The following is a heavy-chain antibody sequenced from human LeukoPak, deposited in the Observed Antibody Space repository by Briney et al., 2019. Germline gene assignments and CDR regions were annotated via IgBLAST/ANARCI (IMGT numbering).Heavy chain of an antibody. J-gene: IGHJ6*03. CDR3: ARAYEDIVVVVAATPNYYYYMDV. CDR2: IYYSGST. D-gene: IGHD2-15*01. V-gene: IGHV4-30-4*08. CDR1: GGSISSGDYY. Sequence: TSETLSLTCTVSGGSISSGDYYWSWIRQPPGKGLEWIGYIYYSGSTYCNPSLKSRVTISVDTSKNQFSLKLSSVTAADTAVYYCARAYEDIVVVVAATPNYYYYMDVWGKGTTVTVSS.